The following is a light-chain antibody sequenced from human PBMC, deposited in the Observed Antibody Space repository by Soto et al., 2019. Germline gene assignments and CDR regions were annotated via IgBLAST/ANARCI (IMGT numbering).Light chain of an antibody. CDR2: WAS. J-gene: IGKJ4*01. CDR3: QQYYSTPHT. CDR1: QSVLYSSNNKNY. Sequence: DIVMTKSPDSLAVSLGERATINCKSSQSVLYSSNNKNYLAWYQQKPGQPPKLLIYWASTRESGVPDRFSGSGSGTDFTLTISSLQAEDVAVYYCQQYYSTPHTFGGGTKVEIK. V-gene: IGKV4-1*01.